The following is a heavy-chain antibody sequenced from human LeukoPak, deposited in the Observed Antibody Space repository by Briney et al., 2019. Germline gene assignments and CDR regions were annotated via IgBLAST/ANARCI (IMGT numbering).Heavy chain of an antibody. V-gene: IGHV3-30*03. D-gene: IGHD4-11*01. Sequence: GRSLRLSCAASGFTFSSYGMHWVRQAPGKGLEWVAVVSYDGSNKYYADSVKGRFTISRDNSKNTLYLQMNSLSAEDTAVYYCARAQKYSYDAFDIWGQGTMVTVSS. J-gene: IGHJ3*02. CDR3: ARAQKYSYDAFDI. CDR2: VSYDGSNK. CDR1: GFTFSSYG.